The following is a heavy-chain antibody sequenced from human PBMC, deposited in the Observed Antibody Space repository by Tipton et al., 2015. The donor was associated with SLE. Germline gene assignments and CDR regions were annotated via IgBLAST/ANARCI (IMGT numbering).Heavy chain of an antibody. CDR2: INPNSGGT. CDR3: ARDRFRRDYGDYWYYFDY. Sequence: SGAEVKKPGASVKVSCKASGYTFTGYYMHWVRQAPGQGLEWMGWINPNSGGTNYAQKFQGRVTMTRDTSISTAYMELSRLRSDDTAVYYCARDRFRRDYGDYWYYFDYWGQGTLVTVSS. CDR1: GYTFTGYY. D-gene: IGHD4-17*01. V-gene: IGHV1-2*02. J-gene: IGHJ4*02.